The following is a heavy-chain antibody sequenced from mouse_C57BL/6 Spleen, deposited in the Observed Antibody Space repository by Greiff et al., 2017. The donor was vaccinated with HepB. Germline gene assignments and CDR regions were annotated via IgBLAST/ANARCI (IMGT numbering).Heavy chain of an antibody. CDR2: ISSGSSTI. J-gene: IGHJ4*01. D-gene: IGHD2-4*01. CDR1: GFTFSDYG. CDR3: ARRIYYDPYYAMDY. V-gene: IGHV5-17*01. Sequence: EVMLVESGGGLVKPGGSLKLSCAASGFTFSDYGMHWVRQAPEKGLEWVAYISSGSSTIYYADTVKGRFTISRDNAKNTLFLQMTSLRSEDTAMYYCARRIYYDPYYAMDYWGQGTSVTVSS.